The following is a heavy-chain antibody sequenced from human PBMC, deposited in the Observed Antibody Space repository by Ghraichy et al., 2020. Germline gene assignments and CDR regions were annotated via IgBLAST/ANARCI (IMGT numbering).Heavy chain of an antibody. J-gene: IGHJ4*02. D-gene: IGHD6-19*01. V-gene: IGHV3-48*02. CDR2: INSKSDST. CDR3: ARDDTTGWHHDF. Sequence: GGSLRLSCVASGFTFSSYPMNWVRQAPGKGLEWVSYINSKSDSTYYTGSVKGRFSISRDNAKNTLYLQMNSLRDEDTAVYYCARDDTTGWHHDFWGQGTLVAVSS. CDR1: GFTFSSYP.